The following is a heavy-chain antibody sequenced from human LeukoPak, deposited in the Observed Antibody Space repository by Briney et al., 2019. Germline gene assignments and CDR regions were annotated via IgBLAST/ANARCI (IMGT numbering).Heavy chain of an antibody. CDR3: AREVYYCSSTSCYYAFDI. CDR2: IYTSGST. Sequence: SETLSLTCTVSGGSISSYYWSWIRQPAGKGLEWIGRIYTSGSTNYNPSLKSRVTMSVDTSKNQFSLKLSSVTAADTAVYYCAREVYYCSSTSCYYAFDIWGQGTMVTVSS. D-gene: IGHD2-2*01. V-gene: IGHV4-4*07. CDR1: GGSISSYY. J-gene: IGHJ3*02.